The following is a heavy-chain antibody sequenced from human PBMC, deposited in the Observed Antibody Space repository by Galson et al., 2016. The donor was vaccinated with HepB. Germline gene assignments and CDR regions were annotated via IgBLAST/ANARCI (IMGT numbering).Heavy chain of an antibody. J-gene: IGHJ4*02. V-gene: IGHV4-61*03. D-gene: IGHD6-13*01. CDR1: GASVISDTHY. Sequence: SETLSLTCTVSGASVISDTHYWSWMRQPPGKGLEWIGQIYYTGINNYNPSLMSRVTISVDTSKNHFPLNRTSVTAADPAMYYCTRAPFSSSSWSDYWGQGTLVTVSS. CDR2: IYYTGIN. CDR3: TRAPFSSSSWSDY.